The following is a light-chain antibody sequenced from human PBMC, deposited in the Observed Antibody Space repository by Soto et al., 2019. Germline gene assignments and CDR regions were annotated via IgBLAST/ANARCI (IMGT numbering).Light chain of an antibody. V-gene: IGLV2-14*01. Sequence: SALAQPASVSGSPGQSITISCRGISSDVGGDNHVSWYQQYPGKAPKLMIYEVSDRPSGVSNRFSGSKSGNTASLTISGLQAEDEADYYCSSYTSSFRRVFGTGTKVTVL. CDR2: EVS. J-gene: IGLJ1*01. CDR1: SSDVGGDNH. CDR3: SSYTSSFRRV.